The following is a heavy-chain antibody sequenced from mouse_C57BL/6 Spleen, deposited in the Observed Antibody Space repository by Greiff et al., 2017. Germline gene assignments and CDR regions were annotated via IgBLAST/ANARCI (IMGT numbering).Heavy chain of an antibody. CDR3: ARTYYGSSWYFDV. J-gene: IGHJ1*03. CDR2: IYPGSGST. Sequence: VQLKQPGAELVKPGASVKMSCKASGYTFTSYWITWVKQRPGQGLEWIGDIYPGSGSTNYNEKFKSKATLTVDTSSSTAYMQLSSLTSEDSAVYYCARTYYGSSWYFDVWGTGTTVTVSS. CDR1: GYTFTSYW. D-gene: IGHD1-1*01. V-gene: IGHV1-55*01.